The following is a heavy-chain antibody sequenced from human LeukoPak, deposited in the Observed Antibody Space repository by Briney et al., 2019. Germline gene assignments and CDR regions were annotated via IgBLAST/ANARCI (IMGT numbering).Heavy chain of an antibody. D-gene: IGHD6-19*01. J-gene: IGHJ4*02. CDR2: ISAYNGNT. CDR1: GYTFTGYY. V-gene: IGHV1-18*04. Sequence: ASVKVSCKAPGYTFTGYYMHWVRQAPGEGLEWMGWISAYNGNTNYAQKLQGRVTMTTDTSTSTAYMELRSLRSDDTAVYYCARESIAVAGKGYWGQGTLVTVSS. CDR3: ARESIAVAGKGY.